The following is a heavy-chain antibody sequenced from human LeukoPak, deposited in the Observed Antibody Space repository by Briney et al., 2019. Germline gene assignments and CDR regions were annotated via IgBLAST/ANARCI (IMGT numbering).Heavy chain of an antibody. D-gene: IGHD3-22*01. V-gene: IGHV3-23*01. CDR2: ISASGDVT. CDR1: EFTFSKFP. Sequence: GGSLRLSCAASEFTFSKFPMGWVRQAPGGGLEWVSAISASGDVTFHADSVRGRFTISRDNSKSTLFLQMNDLRVEDTAVYYCARGVYYDSSGYSDYWGQGTLVTVSS. CDR3: ARGVYYDSSGYSDY. J-gene: IGHJ4*02.